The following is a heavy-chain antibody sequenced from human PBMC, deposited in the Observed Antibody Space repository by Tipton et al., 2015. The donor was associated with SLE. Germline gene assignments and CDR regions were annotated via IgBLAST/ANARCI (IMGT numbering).Heavy chain of an antibody. J-gene: IGHJ3*01. CDR1: GGSLSRGGYF. CDR2: MYHSGST. CDR3: AREVCPLNVGFRGWGFDL. V-gene: IGHV4-39*07. D-gene: IGHD3-10*01. Sequence: TLSLTCTASGGSLSRGGYFWGWIRQPPGKALEWIATMYHSGSTYSNTSIKSRVTISVDTSKNQFSLKLSSVTAADTAVYYCAREVCPLNVGFRGWGFDLWGQGTMVTFSS.